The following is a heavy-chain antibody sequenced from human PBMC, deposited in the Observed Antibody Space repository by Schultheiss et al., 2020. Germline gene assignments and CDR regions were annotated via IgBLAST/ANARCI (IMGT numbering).Heavy chain of an antibody. CDR3: ARGSSGWYEDAFDI. V-gene: IGHV1-18*01. CDR1: GYTFTSYG. CDR2: ISTYIGNT. Sequence: ASVKVSCKASGYTFTSYGISWVRQAPGQGLEWMGWISTYIGNTNYAQKLQGRVTMTTDTSTSTAYMELRSLRSDDTAVYYCARGSSGWYEDAFDIWGQGTMVTVSS. J-gene: IGHJ3*02. D-gene: IGHD6-19*01.